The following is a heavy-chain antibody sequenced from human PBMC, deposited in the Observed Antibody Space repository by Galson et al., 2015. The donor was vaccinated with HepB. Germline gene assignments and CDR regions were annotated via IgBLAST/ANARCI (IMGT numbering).Heavy chain of an antibody. Sequence: SLRLSCAASGFTFNYYGMHWVRQAPGKGLEWVAFIRYDGSNKYYADSVKGRFTISRDNSKNTLYLQMNSLRAEDTAVYYCAKDHRGLLPDTYGMDVWGQGTTVTVSS. CDR3: AKDHRGLLPDTYGMDV. CDR1: GFTFNYYG. J-gene: IGHJ6*02. V-gene: IGHV3-30*02. D-gene: IGHD3-22*01. CDR2: IRYDGSNK.